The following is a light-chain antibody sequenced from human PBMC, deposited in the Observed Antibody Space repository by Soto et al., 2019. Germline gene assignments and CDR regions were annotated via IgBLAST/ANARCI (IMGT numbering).Light chain of an antibody. Sequence: DIQMTQSPSTLSASVGDRVTITCRASQSISGWLAWYQQKPGKAPKLLIYKASSLDSGVPSRFSGSESGTEFTLTISSLQPDDFATYYCQQYNSQYTFGQGTKVDIK. CDR3: QQYNSQYT. V-gene: IGKV1-5*03. CDR2: KAS. CDR1: QSISGW. J-gene: IGKJ2*01.